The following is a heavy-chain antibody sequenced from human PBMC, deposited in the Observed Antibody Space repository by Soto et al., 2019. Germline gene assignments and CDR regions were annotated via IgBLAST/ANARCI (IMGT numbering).Heavy chain of an antibody. CDR3: AKDQFSSGWYNDYYYGLDV. V-gene: IGHV3-23*01. CDR2: ITGNGGST. Sequence: VQLLESGGGLVQPGGSLRLSCAASGFTFGSYSMTWVRQAPGKGPEWVSAITGNGGSTYYAGPVKGRFTISRDNPRKTLYLQMNSLRAEDTAVYYCAKDQFSSGWYNDYYYGLDVWGQGTTVTVSS. D-gene: IGHD6-19*01. CDR1: GFTFGSYS. J-gene: IGHJ6*02.